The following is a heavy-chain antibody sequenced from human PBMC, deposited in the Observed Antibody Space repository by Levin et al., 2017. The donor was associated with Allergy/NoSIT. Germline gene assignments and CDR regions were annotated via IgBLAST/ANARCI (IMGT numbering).Heavy chain of an antibody. CDR2: IYSGGNT. Sequence: GESLKISCAASGFTVSSNYMTWVRQAPGKGLEWVSVIYSGGNTYYADSVKGRFTISRDNSKNTLYLQMNSLRAEDTAVYYCAREVLFTGEYDYWGQGTLVTVSS. J-gene: IGHJ4*02. CDR3: AREVLFTGEYDY. V-gene: IGHV3-53*01. D-gene: IGHD3-16*01. CDR1: GFTVSSNY.